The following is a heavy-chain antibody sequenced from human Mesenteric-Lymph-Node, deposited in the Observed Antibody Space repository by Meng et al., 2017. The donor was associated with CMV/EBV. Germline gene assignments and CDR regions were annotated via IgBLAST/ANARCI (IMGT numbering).Heavy chain of an antibody. V-gene: IGHV1-2*02. CDR1: VYTFTGYY. Sequence: ASVKVSCKASVYTFTGYYMHWVRQAPGQGLEWMGWINPNSGGTNYAQKFQGRVTMTRDTYISTAYMELSRLRSDDTAVYYCARRVEMATIIRFNGWKYYFDYWGQGTLVTVSS. D-gene: IGHD5-24*01. J-gene: IGHJ4*02. CDR2: INPNSGGT. CDR3: ARRVEMATIIRFNGWKYYFDY.